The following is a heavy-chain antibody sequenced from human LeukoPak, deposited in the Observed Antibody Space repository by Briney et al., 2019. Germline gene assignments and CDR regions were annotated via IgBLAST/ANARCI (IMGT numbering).Heavy chain of an antibody. CDR3: ARPSVLGPDTDY. V-gene: IGHV3-7*01. D-gene: IGHD2-2*01. CDR2: IDQNGSEK. J-gene: IGHJ4*02. CDR1: GFTFSNHW. Sequence: GGSLRLSCAASGFTFSNHWMSWVRQTPGKGLEWVASIDQNGSEKDYVDSVKGRCTISRDNAKNSVYLQMNSLRADDTAVYYCARPSVLGPDTDYWGQGALVTVSS.